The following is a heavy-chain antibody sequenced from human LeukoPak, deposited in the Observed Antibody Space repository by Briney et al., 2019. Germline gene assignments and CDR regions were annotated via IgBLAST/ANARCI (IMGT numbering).Heavy chain of an antibody. J-gene: IGHJ5*02. Sequence: ASVKVSCKASGYSFTDKYMHWVRQAPGQGLEWMGWINPNSGGTNYAQKFQGRVTMTRDTSISTAYMELSRLRSDDTAVYYCAKDHYYGSGSYSPFDPWGQGTLVTVSS. V-gene: IGHV1-2*02. CDR3: AKDHYYGSGSYSPFDP. D-gene: IGHD3-10*01. CDR2: INPNSGGT. CDR1: GYSFTDKY.